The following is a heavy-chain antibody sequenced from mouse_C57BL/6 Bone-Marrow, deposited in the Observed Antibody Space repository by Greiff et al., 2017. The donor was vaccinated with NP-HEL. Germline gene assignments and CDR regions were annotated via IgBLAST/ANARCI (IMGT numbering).Heavy chain of an antibody. CDR1: GYTFTSYW. J-gene: IGHJ2*01. D-gene: IGHD4-1*01. CDR2: IDPSDSYT. Sequence: QVQLQQPGAELVRPGTSVKLSCKASGYTFTSYWMHWVKQRPGQGLEWLGVIDPSDSYTNYNHKFKGKATLTVDTSSSTAYMQLSSLTSEDSAVYYCASVWDVNYWGQGTTLTVSS. CDR3: ASVWDVNY. V-gene: IGHV1-59*01.